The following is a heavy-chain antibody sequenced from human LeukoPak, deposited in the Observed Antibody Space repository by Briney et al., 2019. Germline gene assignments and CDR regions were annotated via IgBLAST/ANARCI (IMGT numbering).Heavy chain of an antibody. J-gene: IGHJ4*02. CDR1: GFTFSTSA. D-gene: IGHD3-3*01. CDR3: AKVGRADDYYFDY. CDR2: ISAGGSSA. Sequence: GGSLRLSCAASGFTFSTSAMSWVRQAPGKGLEWVSGISAGGSSAYYTDSVKGRFTISRDNSKNTLNLQVNSLRAEDTAVYYCAKVGRADDYYFDYWGQGTLVTVSS. V-gene: IGHV3-23*01.